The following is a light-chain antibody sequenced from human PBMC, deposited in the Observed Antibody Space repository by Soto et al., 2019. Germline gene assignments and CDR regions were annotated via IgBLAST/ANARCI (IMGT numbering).Light chain of an antibody. CDR3: CSYGGNDNYV. Sequence: QSALTQPPSASGSPGQAVAISCTGTSSDVGGYNYVSWYQQHPGKAPKLLIYEVTKRPSGVPDRFSGSKSGNTASLTVSALQAEDEADYYCCSYGGNDNYVFGTGTKVTVL. CDR2: EVT. V-gene: IGLV2-8*01. J-gene: IGLJ1*01. CDR1: SSDVGGYNY.